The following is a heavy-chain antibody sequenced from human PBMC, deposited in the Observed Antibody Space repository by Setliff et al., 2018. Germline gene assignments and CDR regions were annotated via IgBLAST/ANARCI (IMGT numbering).Heavy chain of an antibody. CDR2: INHSGST. CDR3: ASTPDGDLYYNFWSGYYLTLDY. CDR1: GGSISSGGYY. D-gene: IGHD3-3*01. J-gene: IGHJ4*02. V-gene: IGHV4-31*03. Sequence: ASETLSLTCTVSGGSISSGGYYWSWIRQHPGKGLEWIGEINHSGSTNYNPSLKSRVTISVDTSKNQFSLKLSSVTAADAAVYYCASTPDGDLYYNFWSGYYLTLDYWGQGTLVTVSS.